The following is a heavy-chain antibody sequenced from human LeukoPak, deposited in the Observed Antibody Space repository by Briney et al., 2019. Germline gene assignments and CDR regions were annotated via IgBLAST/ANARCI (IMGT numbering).Heavy chain of an antibody. CDR3: ARAKTWIQLWYDCYGMDV. D-gene: IGHD5-18*01. CDR1: VYPFTGSD. V-gene: IGHV1-2*02. CDR2: INPNIGGT. Sequence: GASRRLSSTAAVYPFTGSDMHSGGEAPRHRLGWMGWINPNIGGTNYTQKSQSRVTMTRHTSISTANMELSRLRSDDTAVYYCARAKTWIQLWYDCYGMDVWGQGTTVTVSS. J-gene: IGHJ6*02.